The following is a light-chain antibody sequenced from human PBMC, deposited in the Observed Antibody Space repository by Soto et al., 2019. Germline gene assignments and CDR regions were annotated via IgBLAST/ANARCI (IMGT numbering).Light chain of an antibody. CDR1: QSPLHSNGYNF. CDR3: MQGLETPYT. Sequence: DIVMTQSPLSLPVTPGEPASISCRSSQSPLHSNGYNFFDWYVQKPGQSPQLLIYLGSNRASGVPGRFSGSGSGTDFTLKISRVEAEDAGVYYCMQGLETPYTFGQGTKLEIK. V-gene: IGKV2-28*01. CDR2: LGS. J-gene: IGKJ2*01.